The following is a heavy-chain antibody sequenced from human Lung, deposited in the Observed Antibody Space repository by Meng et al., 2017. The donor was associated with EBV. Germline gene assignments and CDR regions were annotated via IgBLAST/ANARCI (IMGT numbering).Heavy chain of an antibody. V-gene: IGHV4-31*03. D-gene: IGHD4-23*01. CDR1: GASISSAYNY. Sequence: QLTPHDPAPRLVEPSQTLSLICTVSGASISSAYNYWTWIRQRPGRGLEWIGYIYYSGIAYYNPSLQSRLTISADTSKNQFSLMLTSLTAADTAVYYCARGADEYGGNAFDFWGQGALVTVAS. CDR2: IYYSGIA. CDR3: ARGADEYGGNAFDF. J-gene: IGHJ4*02.